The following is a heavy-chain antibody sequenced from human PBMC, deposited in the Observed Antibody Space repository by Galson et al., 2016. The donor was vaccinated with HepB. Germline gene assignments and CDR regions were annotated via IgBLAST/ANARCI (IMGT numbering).Heavy chain of an antibody. CDR3: ARVTARPGWFDP. D-gene: IGHD6-6*01. J-gene: IGHJ5*02. V-gene: IGHV3-74*01. CDR1: GFTFSSYW. Sequence: SLRLSCAASGFTFSSYWMHWVRQAPGKGLVWVSRINSDGRSTNSAHSVKGRFTISRDNAKNTLYLQINSLRAEDTAVYYCARVTARPGWFDPWGQGTLVTVSS. CDR2: INSDGRST.